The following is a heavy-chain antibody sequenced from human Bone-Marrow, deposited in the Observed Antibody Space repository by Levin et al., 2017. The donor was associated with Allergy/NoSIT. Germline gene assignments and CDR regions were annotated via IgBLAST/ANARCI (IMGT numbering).Heavy chain of an antibody. Sequence: GGSLRLSCAASGFTFGTNAMSWVRQAPGKGLQWVSAIIGPGTTAYYADSVKGRFTVSRDNSKNTLFLEMNNLRADDTAVYYCAKDWRASGSAIFDFWGQGLLVTVSS. CDR1: GFTFGTNA. J-gene: IGHJ4*02. V-gene: IGHV3-23*01. CDR3: AKDWRASGSAIFDF. D-gene: IGHD3-3*01. CDR2: IIGPGTTA.